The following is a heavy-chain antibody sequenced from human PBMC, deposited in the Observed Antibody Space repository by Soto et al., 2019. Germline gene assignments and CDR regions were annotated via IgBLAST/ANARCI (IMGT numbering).Heavy chain of an antibody. CDR3: ASDGCSSTSCSSDAFDI. CDR2: ISSSSSYI. J-gene: IGHJ3*02. Sequence: GGSLRLSCAASGFTFSSYSMNWVRQALGKGLEWVSSISSSSSYIYYADSVKGRFTISRDNAKNSLYLQMNSLRAEDSAVYYCASDGCSSTSCSSDAFDIWGQGTMVTVSS. D-gene: IGHD2-2*01. V-gene: IGHV3-21*01. CDR1: GFTFSSYS.